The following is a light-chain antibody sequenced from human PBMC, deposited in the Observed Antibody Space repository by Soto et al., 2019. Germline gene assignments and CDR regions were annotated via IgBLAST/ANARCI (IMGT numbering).Light chain of an antibody. CDR1: QNVDSNS. J-gene: IGKJ1*01. CDR3: QQYGSLSWT. CDR2: GAS. V-gene: IGKV3-20*01. Sequence: EIVLTQSPCTLSLSPGERATLSCRASQNVDSNSLAWYQQNPGQPPRIIIFGASGRATGIPDRFSGSGSGPDFTLTICRLEPEDFAVYYCQQYGSLSWTFGQGTKVEIK.